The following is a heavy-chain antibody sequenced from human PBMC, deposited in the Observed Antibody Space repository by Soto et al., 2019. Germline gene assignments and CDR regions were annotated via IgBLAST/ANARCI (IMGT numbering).Heavy chain of an antibody. J-gene: IGHJ3*02. V-gene: IGHV3-23*04. CDR2: FGTSANNT. Sequence: EVQLVESGGGLVKPGESLRVSCAASGFTFSSSAMNWVRQAPGKGLEWVSTFGTSANNTYYADSVRGRFTISRDNSKNTLYLQMNSLRVDDTAVYYCAKARRLLKRGGAFDIWGQGTMVTVSS. D-gene: IGHD2-15*01. CDR3: AKARRLLKRGGAFDI. CDR1: GFTFSSSA.